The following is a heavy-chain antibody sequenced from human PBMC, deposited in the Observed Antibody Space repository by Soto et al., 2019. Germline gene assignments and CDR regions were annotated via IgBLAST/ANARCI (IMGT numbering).Heavy chain of an antibody. D-gene: IGHD2-21*01. CDR1: GGSISTSRSY. J-gene: IGHJ5*02. Sequence: QLQLLESGPGLVKASETLSLTCSVSGGSISTSRSYWAWIRQPPGKGLEWLANIFDSGSTFYNPSLASRVSASVDTSKNEFSRKLRSVTAADTAVYYCARQPTTGDTDLWFDPWGQGTLVTVSS. CDR3: ARQPTTGDTDLWFDP. CDR2: IFDSGST. V-gene: IGHV4-39*01.